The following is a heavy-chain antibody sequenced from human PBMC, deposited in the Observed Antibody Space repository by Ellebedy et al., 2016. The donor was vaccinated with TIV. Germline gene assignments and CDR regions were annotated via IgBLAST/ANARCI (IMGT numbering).Heavy chain of an antibody. CDR3: ARVLYSSGWYPLGDDFDI. Sequence: GESLKISCAASGFTFSDYYMSWIRQAPGKGLEWVSYISSSSSYTNYADSVKGRFTISRDNAKNSLYLQMNSLRAEDTAVYYCARVLYSSGWYPLGDDFDIWGQGTMVTVSS. CDR2: ISSSSSYT. V-gene: IGHV3-11*05. D-gene: IGHD6-19*01. J-gene: IGHJ3*02. CDR1: GFTFSDYY.